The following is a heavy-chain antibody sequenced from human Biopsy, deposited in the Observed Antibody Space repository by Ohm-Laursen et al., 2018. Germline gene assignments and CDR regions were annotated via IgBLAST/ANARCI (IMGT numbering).Heavy chain of an antibody. D-gene: IGHD6-19*01. Sequence: SDTLSLTCTVSGDYVSSGSFYCTWIRQPPGQGLEYIGYIYDRGSTANYNPSLESRVTMSVDMPKNQFSLKLSSVTAADTAIYYCARGMRSSGWPYFDSWGQGTLVTVSS. V-gene: IGHV4-61*01. J-gene: IGHJ4*02. CDR2: IYDRGST. CDR3: ARGMRSSGWPYFDS. CDR1: GDYVSSGSFY.